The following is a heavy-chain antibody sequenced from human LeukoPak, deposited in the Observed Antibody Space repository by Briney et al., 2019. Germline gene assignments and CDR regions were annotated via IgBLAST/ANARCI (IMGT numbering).Heavy chain of an antibody. J-gene: IGHJ5*02. CDR3: ARGGYCSSTSCYVNGFDP. CDR1: GDTFSSYA. CDR2: IIPIFGTA. V-gene: IGHV1-69*05. Sequence: LVKVSCKASGDTFSSYAISCVRQAPGQGLEWMGEIIPIFGTANYAQKFQGRVTITTDESTSTAYMELSRLRSEETAVYYCARGGYCSSTSCYVNGFDPWGQGTLVTVSS. D-gene: IGHD2-2*01.